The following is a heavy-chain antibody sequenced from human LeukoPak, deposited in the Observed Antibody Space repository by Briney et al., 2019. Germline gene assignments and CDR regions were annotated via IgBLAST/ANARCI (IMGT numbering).Heavy chain of an antibody. CDR1: GGSISSYY. CDR2: IYYSGST. J-gene: IGHJ4*02. Sequence: SETLSLTCTVSGGSISSYYWSWIRQPPGKGLEWIGYIYYSGSTNYNPSLKSRVTISVDTSKNQFSLKLSSVTAADTAVYYCARQYSVGATLDYWGQGTLVTVSS. V-gene: IGHV4-59*01. D-gene: IGHD1-26*01. CDR3: ARQYSVGATLDY.